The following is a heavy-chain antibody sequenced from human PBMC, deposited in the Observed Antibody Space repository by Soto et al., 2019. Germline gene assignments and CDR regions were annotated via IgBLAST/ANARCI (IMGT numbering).Heavy chain of an antibody. CDR3: ARDLAYCSGGSCYGDAFDI. J-gene: IGHJ3*02. D-gene: IGHD2-15*01. Sequence: QVQLQESGPRLLKPSETLSLTCTVSGASISSYYWSGMRQSPGKGLEWIGYIYYGGRTTYNPSLKSRVTISVDTSRNQFSLRLNSVTTEDTAVYYCARDLAYCSGGSCYGDAFDIWGQGTMVTVSS. CDR1: GASISSYY. CDR2: IYYGGRT. V-gene: IGHV4-59*12.